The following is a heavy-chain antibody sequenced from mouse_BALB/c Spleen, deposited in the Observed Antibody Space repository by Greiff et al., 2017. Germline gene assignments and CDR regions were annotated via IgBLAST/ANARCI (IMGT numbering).Heavy chain of an antibody. CDR1: GYSFTSYY. Sequence: ESGPELMKPGASVKISCKASGYSFTSYYMHWVKQSHGKSLEWIGYIDPFNGGTSYNQKFKGKATLTVDKSSSTAYMHLSSLTSEDSAVYYCARSPVVAVGAWDYWGQGTSVTVSS. V-gene: IGHV1S135*01. D-gene: IGHD1-1*01. CDR3: ARSPVVAVGAWDY. CDR2: IDPFNGGT. J-gene: IGHJ4*01.